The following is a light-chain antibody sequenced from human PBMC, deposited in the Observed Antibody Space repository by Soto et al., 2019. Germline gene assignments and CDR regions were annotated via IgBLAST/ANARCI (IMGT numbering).Light chain of an antibody. V-gene: IGKV3-20*01. CDR2: GAS. CDR1: QSVSSNF. CDR3: QHYGSSPST. Sequence: EIVLTQSPGTLSLSPGERATLSCRASQSVSSNFLAWYQQKPGQAPRLLIYGASRRATGIPDRFSGSGSVTDFTLTISRLESEDFALYYCQHYGSSPSTFGQGTRLEIK. J-gene: IGKJ5*01.